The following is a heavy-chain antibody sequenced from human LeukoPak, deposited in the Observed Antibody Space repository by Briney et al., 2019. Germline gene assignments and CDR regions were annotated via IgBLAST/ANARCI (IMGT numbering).Heavy chain of an antibody. Sequence: GASVKVSCKASGYTFTTYDINWVRQAPGQGLEWMGWMNPNSGNKGYAQKFQGRVTMTRNTFISTAYMELSSLRSEDTAVYYCARVFCVHGVCYTGDWFDPWGQGTLVTVSS. D-gene: IGHD2-8*01. CDR2: MNPNSGNK. J-gene: IGHJ5*02. CDR3: ARVFCVHGVCYTGDWFDP. V-gene: IGHV1-8*01. CDR1: GYTFTTYD.